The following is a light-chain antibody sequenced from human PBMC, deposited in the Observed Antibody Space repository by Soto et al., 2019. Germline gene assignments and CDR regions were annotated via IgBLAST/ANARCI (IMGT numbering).Light chain of an antibody. CDR1: QSISSW. CDR3: QQYNSYLYT. Sequence: DIQMTQSPSTLSASVGDRVTITCRASQSISSWLAWYQQKPWKAPKLLIYKASSLESGVPSRFSGSGSGTEFTLTISSLQPDDFATYYCQQYNSYLYTFGQGTKVDIK. CDR2: KAS. V-gene: IGKV1-5*03. J-gene: IGKJ2*01.